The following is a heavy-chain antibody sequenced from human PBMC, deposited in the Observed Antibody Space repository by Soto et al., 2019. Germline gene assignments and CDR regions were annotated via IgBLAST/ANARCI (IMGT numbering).Heavy chain of an antibody. D-gene: IGHD2-21*02. Sequence: PGESLKISCKGSGYSFTSYWIGWVRQMPGKGLEWMGIIYPGDSDTRYSPPFQGQVTISADKSISTAYLQWSSLKASDTAMYYCARHQGDYYYYYYMDVWGKGTTVTVSS. J-gene: IGHJ6*03. CDR1: GYSFTSYW. CDR3: ARHQGDYYYYYYMDV. CDR2: IYPGDSDT. V-gene: IGHV5-51*01.